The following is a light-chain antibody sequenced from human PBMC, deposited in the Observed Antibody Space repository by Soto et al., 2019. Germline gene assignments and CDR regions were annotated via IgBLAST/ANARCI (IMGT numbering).Light chain of an antibody. CDR2: DAS. CDR1: QVIGSA. CDR3: QQCNDYPFT. Sequence: AIQLTQSPSSLSASVGDRVTITCRASQVIGSALAWYHQKPGKPPKLLIYDASRLESGVPSRFSGSGSGTDFTLTISSLQTEDFTTFYCQQCNDYPFTFGPGTRVDIK. J-gene: IGKJ3*01. V-gene: IGKV1D-13*01.